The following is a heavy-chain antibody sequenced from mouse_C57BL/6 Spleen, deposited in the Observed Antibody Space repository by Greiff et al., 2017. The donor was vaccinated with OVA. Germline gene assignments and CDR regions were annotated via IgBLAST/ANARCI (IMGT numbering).Heavy chain of an antibody. V-gene: IGHV3-6*01. J-gene: IGHJ3*01. CDR1: GYSITSGYY. CDR3: ARDMGVTTGAPWFAY. Sequence: EVKVEESGPGLVKPSQSLSLTCSVTGYSITSGYYWNWIRQFPGNKLEWMGYISYDGSNNYNPSLKNRISITRDTSKNQFFLKLNSVTTEDTATYYCARDMGVTTGAPWFAYWGQGTLVTVSA. D-gene: IGHD2-2*01. CDR2: ISYDGSN.